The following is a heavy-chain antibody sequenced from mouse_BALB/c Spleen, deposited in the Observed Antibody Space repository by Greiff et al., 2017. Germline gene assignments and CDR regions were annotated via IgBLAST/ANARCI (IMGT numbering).Heavy chain of an antibody. Sequence: EVQGVESGGGLVQPGGSLRLSCATSGFTFTDYYMSWVRQPPGKELEWLGFIRNKANGYTTEYSASVKGRFTISRDNSQSILYLQMNTLRAEDSATYYCARDGGFYAMDYWGQGTSVTVSS. CDR3: ARDGGFYAMDY. CDR2: IRNKANGYTT. V-gene: IGHV7-3*02. J-gene: IGHJ4*01. CDR1: GFTFTDYY.